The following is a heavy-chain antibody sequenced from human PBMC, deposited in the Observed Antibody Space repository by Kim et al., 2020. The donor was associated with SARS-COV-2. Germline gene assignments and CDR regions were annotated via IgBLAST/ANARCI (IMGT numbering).Heavy chain of an antibody. D-gene: IGHD3-10*01. CDR3: ARNPVSGRRGLFYYYYG. Sequence: GGSLRLSCVASGFTFSTCAMHWVRQAPGKGLEWVAVIRCDGSNKNYADSVRGRFTISRDNSKNTLYLQMNSLRDEDTALYYCARNPVSGRRGLFYYYYG. CDR2: IRCDGSNK. J-gene: IGHJ6*01. CDR1: GFTFSTCA. V-gene: IGHV3-30-3*01.